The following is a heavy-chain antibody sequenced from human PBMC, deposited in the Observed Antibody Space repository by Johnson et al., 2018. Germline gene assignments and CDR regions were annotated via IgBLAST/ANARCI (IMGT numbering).Heavy chain of an antibody. V-gene: IGHV1-8*01. D-gene: IGHD3-10*01. CDR1: GYTFTSYD. CDR3: ASRGPSSGSWSYYNPPHSYYYYMDV. J-gene: IGHJ6*03. Sequence: QVQLVQSGAEVKKPGASVKVSCKASGYTFTSYDINWVRQATGQGLEWMGWMNPNSGNTGYAQKFQGRVTMTRNTSISTAYMELSGLRSEDTAVYDCASRGPSSGSWSYYNPPHSYYYYMDVWGEGTTVTVSS. CDR2: MNPNSGNT.